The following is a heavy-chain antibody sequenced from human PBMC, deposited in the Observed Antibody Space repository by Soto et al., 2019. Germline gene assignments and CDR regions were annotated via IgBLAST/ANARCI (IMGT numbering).Heavy chain of an antibody. CDR3: ARDRWAAAAAALGSPFDY. CDR1: GYTFTSYA. CDR2: ISAYDGST. D-gene: IGHD6-13*01. V-gene: IGHV1-18*01. Sequence: VQLVQSGPEVRKSGASVKVSCKASGYTFTSYAISWVRQAPGQGLECMGWISAYDGSTQYAQKFQGRVTMTTDTAADTACLELRNLRSDDTAVYYCARDRWAAAAAALGSPFDYWGQGARVTVSS. J-gene: IGHJ4*02.